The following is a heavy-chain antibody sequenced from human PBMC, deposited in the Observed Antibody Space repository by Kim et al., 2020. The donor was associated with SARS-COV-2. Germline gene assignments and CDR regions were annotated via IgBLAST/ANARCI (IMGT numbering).Heavy chain of an antibody. J-gene: IGHJ6*03. CDR2: ISYDGSNN. Sequence: GGSLRLSCAASGLTFSTYVMHWVRQAPGKGLEWVAVISYDGSNNYYADSVKGRFTISRDNSKNTLYLQMKSLRVEDTAVYYCAKAGGCSGGSCYWGVDYYYYMDVWGKGTTVTVSS. CDR3: AKAGGCSGGSCYWGVDYYYYMDV. V-gene: IGHV3-30*18. CDR1: GLTFSTYV. D-gene: IGHD2-15*01.